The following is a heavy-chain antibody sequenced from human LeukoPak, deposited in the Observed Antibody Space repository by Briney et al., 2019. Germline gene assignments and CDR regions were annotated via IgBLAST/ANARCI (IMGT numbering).Heavy chain of an antibody. D-gene: IGHD4-17*01. J-gene: IGHJ4*02. CDR1: GFTFSSYA. CDR3: AKDGYGDDPPYFDY. Sequence: GGSLRLSWAASGFTFSSYAMSWVRQAPAKGLEWVSAISGSGGSTYYADSVKGRFTISRDNSKNTLYLQMSSLRAEDTAVYYCAKDGYGDDPPYFDYWGQGTLVTVSS. V-gene: IGHV3-23*01. CDR2: ISGSGGST.